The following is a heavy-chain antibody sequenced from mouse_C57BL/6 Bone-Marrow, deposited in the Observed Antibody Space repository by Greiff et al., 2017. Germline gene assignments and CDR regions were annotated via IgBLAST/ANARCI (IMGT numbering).Heavy chain of an antibody. CDR2: IYPGSGST. D-gene: IGHD1-1*01. Sequence: QVQLQQPGAELVKPGASVKMSCKASGYTFTSYWITWVKQRPGQGLEWIGDIYPGSGSTNYNEKFKSKATLTVDTSSSTAYMQLSSLTSEDSAVYYCAREEVYYGSSYWYFDVWGTGTTVTVSS. CDR3: AREEVYYGSSYWYFDV. J-gene: IGHJ1*03. CDR1: GYTFTSYW. V-gene: IGHV1-55*01.